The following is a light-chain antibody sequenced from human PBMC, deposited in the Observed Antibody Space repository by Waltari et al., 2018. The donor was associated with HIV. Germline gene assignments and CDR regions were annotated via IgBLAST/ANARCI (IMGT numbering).Light chain of an antibody. CDR3: QQYNSWPGT. J-gene: IGKJ1*01. Sequence: EIVMTQSPATLSVSPGERATLSCRASQSVSSNLAWYQHKPGQAPRLLIYDASTRATGIPARFSGSGSVTEFTLTISSLQSEDFAVYYCQQYNSWPGTFGQGTKVEIK. V-gene: IGKV3-15*01. CDR2: DAS. CDR1: QSVSSN.